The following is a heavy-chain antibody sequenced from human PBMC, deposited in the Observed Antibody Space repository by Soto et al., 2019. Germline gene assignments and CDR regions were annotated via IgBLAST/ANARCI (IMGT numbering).Heavy chain of an antibody. Sequence: EVQLLESGGLLVQPGRSLRLSCAGSGFTLSYYGMSWVRQAPGRGLEWVSAISVSGNRTYYAYSLKGRFTNSNDILKNTLYLQMHNLRVDDTADYYCAKQGDSGRFGALEDWGQGTLVPVSS. CDR1: GFTLSYYG. CDR3: AKQGDSGRFGALED. CDR2: ISVSGNRT. D-gene: IGHD3-10*01. J-gene: IGHJ4*02. V-gene: IGHV3-23*01.